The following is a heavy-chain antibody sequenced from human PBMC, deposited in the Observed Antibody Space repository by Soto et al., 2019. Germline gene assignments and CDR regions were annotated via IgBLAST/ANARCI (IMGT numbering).Heavy chain of an antibody. CDR1: GYTFTGYY. Sequence: ASVNVSCKASGYTFTGYYMHLVRQAPGQGLEWMGWINPNSGGTNYAQKFQGWVTMTRDTSISTAYMELSRLRSDDTAVYYCARAGKTYYYDSSCYSRGPCFDYCSQGTLVTVSS. CDR2: INPNSGGT. CDR3: ARAGKTYYYDSSCYSRGPCFDY. J-gene: IGHJ4*02. V-gene: IGHV1-2*04. D-gene: IGHD3-22*01.